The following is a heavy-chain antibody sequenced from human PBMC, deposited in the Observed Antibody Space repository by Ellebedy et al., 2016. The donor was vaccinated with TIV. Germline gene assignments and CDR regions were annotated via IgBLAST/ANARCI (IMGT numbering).Heavy chain of an antibody. CDR1: GYAISSGYS. Sequence: SETLSLTCTVSGYAISSGYSWGWIRQPPGKGLEWIGSLYHSGSTYYNPPLKSRVSISVATSKTQFSLKLSSVTAADTAVYYCARDLGEREDYWGQGTLVTVSS. CDR2: LYHSGST. J-gene: IGHJ4*02. D-gene: IGHD3-16*01. CDR3: ARDLGEREDY. V-gene: IGHV4-38-2*02.